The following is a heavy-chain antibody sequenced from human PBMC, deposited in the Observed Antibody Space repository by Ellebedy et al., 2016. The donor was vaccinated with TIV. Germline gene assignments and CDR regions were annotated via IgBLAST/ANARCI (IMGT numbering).Heavy chain of an antibody. CDR3: AREGYSGGYRYFFDY. J-gene: IGHJ4*02. CDR1: GFTFSDYY. CDR2: ISDSGTYT. D-gene: IGHD1-26*01. Sequence: GESLKISCATSGFTFSDYYLNWIRQAPGKGLEWVSYISDSGTYTNYADSVKGRFSISRDNAKNSLYLQMNSLRAEDTAVYYCAREGYSGGYRYFFDYWGQGTPVTVSS. V-gene: IGHV3-11*06.